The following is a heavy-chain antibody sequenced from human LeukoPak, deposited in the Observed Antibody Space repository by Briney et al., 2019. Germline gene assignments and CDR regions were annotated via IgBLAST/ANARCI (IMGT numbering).Heavy chain of an antibody. CDR1: GFTFSTYN. CDR2: ISSSDNTI. V-gene: IGHV3-48*01. CDR3: ARDADCSSTSCGGAFDI. J-gene: IGHJ3*02. Sequence: PGGSLRLSCAASGFTFSTYNMNWVRQAPGKGLEWVSYISSSDNTIYYAGSVKGRFTISRDNAKNSLYLQMNSLRAEDTAVYYCARDADCSSTSCGGAFDIWGQGTMVTVS. D-gene: IGHD2-2*01.